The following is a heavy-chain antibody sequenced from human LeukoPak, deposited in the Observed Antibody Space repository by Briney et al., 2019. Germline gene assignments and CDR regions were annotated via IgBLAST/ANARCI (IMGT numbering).Heavy chain of an antibody. J-gene: IGHJ3*02. CDR2: ISAYNGNT. CDR1: GYTCTSYG. CDR3: AREPDRDMVEAGSFDI. D-gene: IGHD2-15*01. V-gene: IGHV1-18*01. Sequence: ASVKASCKASGYTCTSYGISWVRQAPGQGLEWMGWISAYNGNTNYAQKLQGRVTMTTDTSTSTAYMELRSLRSDDTAVYYCAREPDRDMVEAGSFDIWGQGTAVTVSS.